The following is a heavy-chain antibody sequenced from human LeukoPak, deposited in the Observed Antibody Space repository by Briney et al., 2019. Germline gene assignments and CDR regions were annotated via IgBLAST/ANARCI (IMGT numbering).Heavy chain of an antibody. D-gene: IGHD3-22*01. V-gene: IGHV3-7*01. J-gene: IGHJ4*02. CDR1: GFSFSSYW. CDR2: IKYDGSHK. Sequence: QAGGSLRLSCVASGFSFSSYWMAWVRQAPGKGLEWVANIKYDGSHKYYVDSVKGRFTTSRDNAKNSVYLQMNSLRVDDTAVYFCASSHDSSGNDWGQGTMVTVSS. CDR3: ASSHDSSGND.